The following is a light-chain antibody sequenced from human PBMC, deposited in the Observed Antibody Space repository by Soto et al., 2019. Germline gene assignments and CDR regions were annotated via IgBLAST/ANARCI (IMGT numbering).Light chain of an antibody. CDR1: QNLNSW. CDR2: DVS. Sequence: IQMTQSPSTLSASVGDRVTITCRASQNLNSWLAWYQQKPGKVPKLLIYDVSTLESGVPSRFSVSGSGTEFTLTISSLQPDDFATYYCQQYNSYSWTVGQGTKVEV. CDR3: QQYNSYSWT. J-gene: IGKJ1*01. V-gene: IGKV1-5*01.